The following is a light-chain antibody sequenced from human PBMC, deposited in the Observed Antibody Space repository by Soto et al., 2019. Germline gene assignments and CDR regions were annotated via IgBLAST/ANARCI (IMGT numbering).Light chain of an antibody. CDR2: GAA. J-gene: IGKJ4*02. V-gene: IGKV3-15*01. Sequence: EIVMTQSPATLSVSLGERVTLSCRASQSVFSSLAWYQQKPGQAPRLLIYGAATRPIGIPDRFSGSGSGTEFTLTISSLQSEDFAGSYCQQDHSWPAFGRGTRVEIK. CDR3: QQDHSWPA. CDR1: QSVFSS.